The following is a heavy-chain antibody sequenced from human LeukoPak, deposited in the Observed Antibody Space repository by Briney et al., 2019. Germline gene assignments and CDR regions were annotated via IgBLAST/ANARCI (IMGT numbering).Heavy chain of an antibody. CDR3: AKESSYDSSGYPFDY. V-gene: IGHV3-23*01. Sequence: PGGSLRLSCAASGFTFSSYSMNWVRQAPGKGLEWVSAISGSGGSTYYADSVKGRFTISRDNSKNTLYLQMNSLRAEDTAVYYCAKESSYDSSGYPFDYWGQGTLVTVSS. CDR2: ISGSGGST. D-gene: IGHD3-22*01. CDR1: GFTFSSYS. J-gene: IGHJ4*02.